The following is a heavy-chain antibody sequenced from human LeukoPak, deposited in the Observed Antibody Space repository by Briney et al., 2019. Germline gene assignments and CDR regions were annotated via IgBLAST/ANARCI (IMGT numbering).Heavy chain of an antibody. Sequence: PGGSLRLSCAASGFAFSTYSMNWVRQAPGKGLEWVSTINWNGGGTSYADSVKGRFTVSRDNAKNSLYLQMNSLRAEDTALYYCARDFCNTMSCYSNPVGYYGMDVWGQGTTVTVSS. J-gene: IGHJ6*02. CDR3: ARDFCNTMSCYSNPVGYYGMDV. V-gene: IGHV3-20*04. D-gene: IGHD2-2*01. CDR2: INWNGGGT. CDR1: GFAFSTYS.